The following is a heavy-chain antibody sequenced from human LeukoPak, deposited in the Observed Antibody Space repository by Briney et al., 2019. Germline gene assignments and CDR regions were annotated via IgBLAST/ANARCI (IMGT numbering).Heavy chain of an antibody. CDR2: IYFSGST. J-gene: IGHJ4*02. CDR1: GDITHY. Sequence: SETLSLTCTVSGDITHYWGWIRQPPGKGLECIGSIYFSGSTYYNPSLRSRVTISLDTSKNQFSLKLSSVTAADTAVYYCATYDSSGYYPDYWGQGTLVTVSS. CDR3: ATYDSSGYYPDY. V-gene: IGHV4-39*01. D-gene: IGHD3-22*01.